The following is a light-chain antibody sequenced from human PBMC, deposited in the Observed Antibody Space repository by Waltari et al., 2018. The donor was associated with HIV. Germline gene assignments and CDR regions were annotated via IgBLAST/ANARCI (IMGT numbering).Light chain of an antibody. CDR3: QQNIHWPPYT. CDR2: GAS. J-gene: IGKJ2*01. Sequence: LTQSPATLSVSPGERVPLSCRASQSLTANLAWYQQRPGQAPRLLIYGASSRATDIPARFTGSGSGTDYTLTISSLQSEDSAVYYCQQNIHWPPYTFGQGTKL. CDR1: QSLTAN. V-gene: IGKV3-15*01.